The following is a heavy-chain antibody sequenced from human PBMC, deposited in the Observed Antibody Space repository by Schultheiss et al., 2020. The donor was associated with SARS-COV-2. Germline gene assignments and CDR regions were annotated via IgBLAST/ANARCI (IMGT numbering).Heavy chain of an antibody. J-gene: IGHJ4*02. Sequence: GGSLRLSCTASRFTFSTYAMHWVRQAPGKGLEWVAHIYSGGYTLYADSVEGRFTISRDNSKNTLYLQMNSLRAEDTAVYYCAREPPDCSGGSCYSRGFDYWGQGALVTVSS. CDR1: RFTFSTYA. V-gene: IGHV3-66*01. CDR3: AREPPDCSGGSCYSRGFDY. D-gene: IGHD2-15*01. CDR2: IYSGGYT.